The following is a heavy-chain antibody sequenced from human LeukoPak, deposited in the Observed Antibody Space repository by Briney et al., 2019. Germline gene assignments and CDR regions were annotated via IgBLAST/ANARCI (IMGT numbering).Heavy chain of an antibody. D-gene: IGHD6-13*01. V-gene: IGHV4-34*12. CDR2: IIHSGRI. Sequence: KASESLSLTCAVYGGSFSGSYWSWIRQPPGKGLEWMWEIIHSGRINYNPSPKSRVTTSVEQSKNQFHLKFRSATAAGTARYYFARTGIAAAGIQVFDWFDPWGQGNLVTVSS. CDR1: GGSFSGSY. CDR3: ARTGIAAAGIQVFDWFDP. J-gene: IGHJ5*02.